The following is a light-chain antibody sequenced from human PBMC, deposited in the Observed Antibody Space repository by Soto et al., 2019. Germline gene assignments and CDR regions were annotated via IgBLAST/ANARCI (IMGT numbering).Light chain of an antibody. CDR1: SSDVGGYNY. V-gene: IGLV2-11*01. CDR2: DVS. Sequence: QSALTQPRSVSGSPGQSVTISCTGTSSDVGGYNYVSWYQQHPGKAPKLMIYDVSKRPSGVPDRFSGSKSGNTASLTISGLQAEDEADYSSSSYAGSYTLVFGGGTKVTVL. CDR3: SSYAGSYTLV. J-gene: IGLJ3*02.